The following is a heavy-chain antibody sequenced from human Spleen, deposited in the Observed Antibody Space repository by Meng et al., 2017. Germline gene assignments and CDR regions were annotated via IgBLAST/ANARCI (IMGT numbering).Heavy chain of an antibody. V-gene: IGHV3-23*01. CDR1: GSIFSDSD. CDR3: AKDLVTTVVTGAEYFQH. J-gene: IGHJ1*01. D-gene: IGHD4-23*01. Sequence: GESLKISCVGSGSIFSDSDVHWVRQASGKGLEWVSAISGSGGSTYYADSVKGRFTISRDNSKNTLYLQMNSLRAEDTAVYYCAKDLVTTVVTGAEYFQHWGQGTLVTVSS. CDR2: ISGSGGST.